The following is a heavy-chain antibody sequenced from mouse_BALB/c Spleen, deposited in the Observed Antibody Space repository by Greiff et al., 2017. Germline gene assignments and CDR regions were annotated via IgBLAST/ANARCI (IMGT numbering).Heavy chain of an antibody. Sequence: ESGPGLVKPSQSLSLTCTVTGYSITSDYAWNWIRQFPGNKLEWMGYISYSGSTSYNPSLKSRISITRDTSKNQFFLQLNSVTTEDTATYYCARGGEMTSGYAMDYWGQGTSVTVSS. CDR2: ISYSGST. V-gene: IGHV3-2*02. CDR1: GYSITSDYA. D-gene: IGHD1-3*01. J-gene: IGHJ4*01. CDR3: ARGGEMTSGYAMDY.